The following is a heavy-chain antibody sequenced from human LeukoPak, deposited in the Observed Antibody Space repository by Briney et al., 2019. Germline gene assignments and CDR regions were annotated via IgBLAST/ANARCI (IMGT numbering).Heavy chain of an antibody. D-gene: IGHD3-3*01. J-gene: IGHJ4*02. CDR2: IKQDGSEK. Sequence: PGGSLRLSCAASGFTFSSYWMSWVRQAPGKGLEWVANIKQDGSEKYYVDSVKSRFTISRDNAKNSLYLQMNSLRAEDTAVYYCARDIGFWSGYSDYWGQGTLVTVSS. V-gene: IGHV3-7*01. CDR1: GFTFSSYW. CDR3: ARDIGFWSGYSDY.